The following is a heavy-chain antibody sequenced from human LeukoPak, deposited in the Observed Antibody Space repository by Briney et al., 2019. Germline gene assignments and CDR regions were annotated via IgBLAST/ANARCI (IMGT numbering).Heavy chain of an antibody. D-gene: IGHD6-13*01. V-gene: IGHV3-20*04. CDR1: GFTYDDYG. J-gene: IGHJ4*02. CDR2: INWNGGNT. CDR3: AKWFLPIAPAGTEVF. Sequence: GGSLRLSCAVSGFTYDDYGMSWVRQAPGKGLEWVSGINWNGGNTGYADSVKGRFTISRDNSKNTLSLHMNSLRAEDTALYYCAKWFLPIAPAGTEVFWGQGTLVTVSS.